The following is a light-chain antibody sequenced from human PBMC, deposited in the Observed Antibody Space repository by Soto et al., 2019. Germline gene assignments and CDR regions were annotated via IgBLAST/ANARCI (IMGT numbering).Light chain of an antibody. CDR2: AAS. Sequence: AIQMTQSPSSLSASVGDRVTITCRASQGIRNDLGWYQQKPGKAPELLLYAASSLQSGVPSRFSVSGSGTDFTLTISSLQPEDSATYYCLQDYNYPWTFGQGTKVEIK. V-gene: IGKV1-6*01. CDR1: QGIRND. CDR3: LQDYNYPWT. J-gene: IGKJ1*01.